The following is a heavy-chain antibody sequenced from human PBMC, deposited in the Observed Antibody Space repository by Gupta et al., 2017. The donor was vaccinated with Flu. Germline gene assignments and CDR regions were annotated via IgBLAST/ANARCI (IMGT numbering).Heavy chain of an antibody. J-gene: IGHJ4*02. Sequence: SWGRQARGQGLEWMGWISAYNGNTNYAQKLQGRGTMTTDTSTSTAYMELRSLRSDDTAVYYCARCGYYDFWSGQQDYFDYWGQGTLVTVSS. CDR2: ISAYNGNT. CDR3: ARCGYYDFWSGQQDYFDY. V-gene: IGHV1-18*01. D-gene: IGHD3-3*01.